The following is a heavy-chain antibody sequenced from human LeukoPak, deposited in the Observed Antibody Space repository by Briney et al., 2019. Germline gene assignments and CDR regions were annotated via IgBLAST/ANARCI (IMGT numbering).Heavy chain of an antibody. V-gene: IGHV1-18*01. Sequence: ASVKVSCKASGYTFTSYGISWVRQAPGQGLEWMGWISGYSGNTNYVQKFQGRVTMTTDRSTTTAYMELRSLRSDDTAVYYCAGDIATVVHQDWGQGTLVTVSS. J-gene: IGHJ4*02. D-gene: IGHD2-15*01. CDR1: GYTFTSYG. CDR2: ISGYSGNT. CDR3: AGDIATVVHQD.